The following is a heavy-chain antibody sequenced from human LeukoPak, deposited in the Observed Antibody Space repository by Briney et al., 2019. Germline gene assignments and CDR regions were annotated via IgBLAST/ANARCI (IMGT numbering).Heavy chain of an antibody. D-gene: IGHD4-23*01. CDR3: AREEYGGVYFDY. V-gene: IGHV3-30-3*01. CDR1: GFTFSSYA. Sequence: GGSLRLSCAASGFTFSSYAMHWVRQAPGKGLEWVAVITYDASNKYYTDSVKGRSTISRDNSKNMLYLQMDSLRVEDTAVYHCAREEYGGVYFDYWGQGTLVTVSS. CDR2: ITYDASNK. J-gene: IGHJ4*02.